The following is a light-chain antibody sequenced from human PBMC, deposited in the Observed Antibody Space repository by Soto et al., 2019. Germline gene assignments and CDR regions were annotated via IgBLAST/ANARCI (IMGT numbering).Light chain of an antibody. CDR2: GAS. Sequence: DIQMTQSPSSLSGSVGDRVTITCRASQSISTHLNWYQQKPGKAPNLLIYGASSLHVGVASRFSASGSGTDFTLTISILQPEDFATYHCQQSYSTPRTFGQGTKLEIK. V-gene: IGKV1-39*01. CDR1: QSISTH. J-gene: IGKJ2*01. CDR3: QQSYSTPRT.